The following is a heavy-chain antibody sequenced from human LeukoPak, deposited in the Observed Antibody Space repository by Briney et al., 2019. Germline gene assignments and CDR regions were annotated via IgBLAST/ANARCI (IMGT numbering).Heavy chain of an antibody. V-gene: IGHV3-21*01. CDR2: ISSSSSYI. Sequence: GESLRLSCAASGLTFSSYSFHWVRQAPGKGLEWVSSISSSSSYIYYADSVKGRFTISRDNAKNSLYLQMNSLRAEDTAVYYCATSDGNYYGMDVWGQGTTVTVSS. CDR1: GLTFSSYS. D-gene: IGHD6-6*01. CDR3: ATSDGNYYGMDV. J-gene: IGHJ6*02.